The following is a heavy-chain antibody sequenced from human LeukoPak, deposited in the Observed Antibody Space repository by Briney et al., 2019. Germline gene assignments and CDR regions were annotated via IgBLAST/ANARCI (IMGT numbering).Heavy chain of an antibody. J-gene: IGHJ6*02. CDR2: IYYSGST. D-gene: IGHD1-14*01. CDR1: GGSISSYY. Sequence: PSETLSLTCTVAGGSISSYYWSWIRQPPGKGLEWIGYIYYSGSTNYNPSLKTRVPITVDTAENQFSLNLSSVSATDTAVYFLGRHYPPGNPDYYYGMDVWGQGTTVTVSS. V-gene: IGHV4-59*08. CDR3: GRHYPPGNPDYYYGMDV.